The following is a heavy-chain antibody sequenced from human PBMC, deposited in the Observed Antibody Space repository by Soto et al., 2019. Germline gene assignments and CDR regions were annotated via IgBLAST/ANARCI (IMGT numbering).Heavy chain of an antibody. Sequence: XSVKVSCKASVYTFTSYGISWVRQAPGQGLERMGWISAYNGNTNYAQKLQGRVTMTTDTSTSTAYMELRSLRSDDTAVYYCATHKDYYDSSGYHPWGQGTLVTVSS. D-gene: IGHD3-22*01. CDR3: ATHKDYYDSSGYHP. CDR1: VYTFTSYG. CDR2: ISAYNGNT. V-gene: IGHV1-18*04. J-gene: IGHJ5*02.